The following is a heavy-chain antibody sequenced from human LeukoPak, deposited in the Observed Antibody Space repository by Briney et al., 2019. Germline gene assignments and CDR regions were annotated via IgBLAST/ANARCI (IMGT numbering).Heavy chain of an antibody. D-gene: IGHD5-24*01. J-gene: IGHJ4*02. CDR2: INHSGST. CDR1: GGSFSGYY. Sequence: SETLSLTCAVYGGSFSGYYWSWIRQPPGKGLEWIGEINHSGSTNYNPSLKSRVTISVDTSKNQFSLKLSSVTVADTAVYYCARGRAATTYWGQGTLVTVSS. V-gene: IGHV4-34*01. CDR3: ARGRAATTY.